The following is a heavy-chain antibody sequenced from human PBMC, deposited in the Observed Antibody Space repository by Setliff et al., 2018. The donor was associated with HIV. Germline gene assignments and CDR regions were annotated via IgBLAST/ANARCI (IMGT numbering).Heavy chain of an antibody. CDR3: ARDDHYYDMGSIYSDWYFDL. CDR1: GARFKNYA. V-gene: IGHV1-69*10. CDR2: LIPVRGLT. D-gene: IGHD3-22*01. Sequence: SVKVSCKASGARFKNYAINWVRQAPGQGLEWMGGLIPVRGLTNFAQKFQDRLTIIADESTFTVDMELRDLRSEDTAVYYCARDDHYYDMGSIYSDWYFDLWGRGTPVTVSS. J-gene: IGHJ2*01.